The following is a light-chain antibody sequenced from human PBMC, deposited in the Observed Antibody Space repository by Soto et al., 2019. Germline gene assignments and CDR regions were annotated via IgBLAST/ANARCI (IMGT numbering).Light chain of an antibody. J-gene: IGKJ1*01. V-gene: IGKV1D-8*03. Sequence: IFMTHSPSLLSASPLYRVTISFLMSQGISSYLAWYQQKPGKAPELLIYAASTLQSGVPSRFSGSGSGTDFTLTISRLEPEDFAVYYCQQYGSSPWTFGQGTKVDIK. CDR2: AAS. CDR1: QGISSY. CDR3: QQYGSSPWT.